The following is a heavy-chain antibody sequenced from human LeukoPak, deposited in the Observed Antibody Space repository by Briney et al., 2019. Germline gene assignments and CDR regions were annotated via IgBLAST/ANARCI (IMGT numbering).Heavy chain of an antibody. CDR2: ISYDGSNK. D-gene: IGHD3-9*01. Sequence: GGSLRLSCAASGFTFSDYYMSWVRQAPGKGLEWVAVISYDGSNKYYADSVKGRFTISRDNSKNTLYLQMNSLRAEDTAVYYCARGSDVLTGYSDYWGQGTLVTVSS. CDR3: ARGSDVLTGYSDY. V-gene: IGHV3-30-3*01. J-gene: IGHJ4*02. CDR1: GFTFSDYY.